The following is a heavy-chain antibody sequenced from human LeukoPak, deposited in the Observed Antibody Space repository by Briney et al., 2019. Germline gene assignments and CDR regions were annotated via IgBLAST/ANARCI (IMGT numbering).Heavy chain of an antibody. CDR2: ISAYNGNT. D-gene: IGHD5-18*01. V-gene: IGHV1-18*01. CDR3: ARDPGAAGYSYGYADY. CDR1: GYTFTSYG. J-gene: IGHJ4*02. Sequence: ASVKVSCKASGYTFTSYGISWVRQAPGQGLEWMGWISAYNGNTNYAQKLQGRVTMTTDTPTSTAYMELRSLRSDDTAVYYCARDPGAAGYSYGYADYWGQGTLVTVSS.